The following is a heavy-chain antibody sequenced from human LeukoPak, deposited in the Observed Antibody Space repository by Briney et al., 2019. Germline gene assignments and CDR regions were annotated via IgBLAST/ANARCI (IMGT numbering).Heavy chain of an antibody. Sequence: GEALNTSCKDSGYRLTHYGISWVRQMPRKHQEWMGRIDPSDSYTNYSPSFQGHITISADKSISTAYLQWSSLKASDTAMYYCARHDDSAMITPYHYWGQGTLVTVSS. CDR3: ARHDDSAMITPYHY. J-gene: IGHJ4*02. D-gene: IGHD5-18*01. CDR1: GYRLTHYG. CDR2: IDPSDSYT. V-gene: IGHV5-10-1*01.